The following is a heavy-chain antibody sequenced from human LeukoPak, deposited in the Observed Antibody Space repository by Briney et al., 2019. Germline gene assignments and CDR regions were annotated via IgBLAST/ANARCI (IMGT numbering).Heavy chain of an antibody. CDR1: GYTFTSYD. CDR3: ARAEKYYYDSSGYYPGDY. D-gene: IGHD3-22*01. V-gene: IGHV1-8*01. Sequence: ASVKVSCKASGYTFTSYDINWVRQATGQGLEWMGWMNPNSGNTGYAQKFQGRVTMTRDMSTSTVYMELSSLRSEDTAVYYCARAEKYYYDSSGYYPGDYWGQGTLVTVSS. J-gene: IGHJ4*02. CDR2: MNPNSGNT.